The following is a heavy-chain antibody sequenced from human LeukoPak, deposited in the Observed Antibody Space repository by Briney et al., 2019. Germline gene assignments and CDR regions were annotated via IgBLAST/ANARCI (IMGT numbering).Heavy chain of an antibody. CDR3: ARGRSEDCSSTSCYGRGYNWFDP. J-gene: IGHJ5*02. Sequence: ASVKVSCKVSGYTLTELSMHWVRQAPGKGLEWMGGFDPEDGETIYAQKFQGRVTMTEDTSTDTAYMELSSLRSDDTAVYYCARGRSEDCSSTSCYGRGYNWFDPWGQGTLVTVSS. CDR1: GYTLTELS. V-gene: IGHV1-24*01. D-gene: IGHD2-2*01. CDR2: FDPEDGET.